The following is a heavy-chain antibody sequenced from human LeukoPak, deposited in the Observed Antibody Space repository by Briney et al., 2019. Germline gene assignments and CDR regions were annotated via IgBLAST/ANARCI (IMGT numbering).Heavy chain of an antibody. CDR3: ARGPARSGNGMDV. V-gene: IGHV2-70*11. CDR1: GFPLSTSAMC. D-gene: IGHD3-10*01. CDR2: IDWNDDK. J-gene: IGHJ6*02. Sequence: SGPALVKPTPSLTLTCTFSGFPLSTSAMCVSWIRQPPGKALEWLSRIDWNDDKDYSTSLKTRLTISKDTSKNQVVLTMTNMDPVDTATYYCARGPARSGNGMDVWGQGTTVTVSS.